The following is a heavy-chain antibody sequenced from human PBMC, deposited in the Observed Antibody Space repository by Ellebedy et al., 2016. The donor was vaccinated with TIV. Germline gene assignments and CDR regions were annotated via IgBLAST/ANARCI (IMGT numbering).Heavy chain of an antibody. V-gene: IGHV6-1*01. CDR1: GDSVSTNGVA. J-gene: IGHJ3*02. CDR3: ARGRASAFDI. CDR2: TYYRSQWFS. Sequence: SQTLSLTCVISGDSVSTNGVAWNWIRLSPSRGLEWLGRTYYRSQWFSEFAVSVKGRVTINPDASKNQFSLQLDSVSPEDTALYYCARGRASAFDIWGQGTVVTVSS.